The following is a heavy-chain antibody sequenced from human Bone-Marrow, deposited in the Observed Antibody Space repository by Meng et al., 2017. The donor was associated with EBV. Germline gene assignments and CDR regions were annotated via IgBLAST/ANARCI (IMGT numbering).Heavy chain of an antibody. CDR2: INHSGST. Sequence: QVQLTRWGVGMLKPSQTLSITCAVYGGSFSGYYWSWIRQPPGKGLEWIGEINHSGSTNYKPSLKSRVTISVDTSKNQFSLKLSSVTAADTAVYYCEREWGFGELLYFDYWGEGTLVTSPQ. D-gene: IGHD3-10*01. V-gene: IGHV4-34*01. CDR3: EREWGFGELLYFDY. CDR1: GGSFSGYY. J-gene: IGHJ4*02.